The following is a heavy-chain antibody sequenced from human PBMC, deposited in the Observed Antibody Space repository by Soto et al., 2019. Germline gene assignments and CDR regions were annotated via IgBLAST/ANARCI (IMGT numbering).Heavy chain of an antibody. CDR2: IWYDGSNK. CDR1: GFTFSSYG. D-gene: IGHD2-15*01. J-gene: IGHJ6*02. V-gene: IGHV3-33*01. CDR3: AREYCSGGSCYMAPPYYYYYYGMDV. Sequence: QVQLVESGGGVVQPGRSLRLSCAASGFTFSSYGMHWVRQAPGKGLEWVAVIWYDGSNKYYADSVKGRFTISRDNSKNTLDLQMNSLRAEDTAVYYCAREYCSGGSCYMAPPYYYYYYGMDVWGQGTTVTVSS.